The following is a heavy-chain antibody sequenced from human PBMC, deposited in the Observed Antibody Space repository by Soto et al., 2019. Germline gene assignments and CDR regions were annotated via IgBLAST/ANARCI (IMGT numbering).Heavy chain of an antibody. CDR1: GFSLSTSGVG. Sequence: QITLKESGPTLVKPTQTLTLTCTFSGFSLSTSGVGVGWIRQPPGKALEWLALIYWDDDKRYSPSLKSRLTITKDPSKNQVVLTMTNMDPVDTATYYCAHRKGYSSSWYPYYYGMDVWGQGTTVTVSS. CDR3: AHRKGYSSSWYPYYYGMDV. CDR2: IYWDDDK. D-gene: IGHD6-13*01. V-gene: IGHV2-5*02. J-gene: IGHJ6*02.